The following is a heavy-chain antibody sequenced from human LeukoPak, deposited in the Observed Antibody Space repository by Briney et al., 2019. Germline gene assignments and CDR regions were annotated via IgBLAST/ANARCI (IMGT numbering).Heavy chain of an antibody. J-gene: IGHJ4*02. CDR2: ISGSDGIT. CDR3: ARGGWIQTANTLFDY. D-gene: IGHD5-18*01. V-gene: IGHV3-23*01. Sequence: PGGSLRLSCAASGFTFSSYTMSWVRQAPGKGLEWVSAISGSDGITYYADSVRGRFTISRDNSKNTLYLQMNSLRAEDTAVYYCARGGWIQTANTLFDYWGQGTLVTVSS. CDR1: GFTFSSYT.